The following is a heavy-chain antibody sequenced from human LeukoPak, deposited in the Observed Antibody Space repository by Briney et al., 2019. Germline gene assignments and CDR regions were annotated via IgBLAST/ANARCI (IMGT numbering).Heavy chain of an antibody. Sequence: GGSLRLSCTASGFTFGDYAMSWVRQAPGKGLEWVGFIRSKAYGGTTEYAASVKGRFTISRDDSKSIAYLQMNSLKTEDTAVYYCAKDTSTISVSGTCFDYWGQGTLVTVSS. V-gene: IGHV3-49*04. CDR2: IRSKAYGGTT. J-gene: IGHJ4*02. D-gene: IGHD6-19*01. CDR1: GFTFGDYA. CDR3: AKDTSTISVSGTCFDY.